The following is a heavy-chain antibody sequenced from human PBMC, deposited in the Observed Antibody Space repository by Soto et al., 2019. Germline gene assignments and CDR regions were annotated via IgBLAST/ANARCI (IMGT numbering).Heavy chain of an antibody. D-gene: IGHD3-16*01. J-gene: IGHJ6*02. CDR1: GFTFSSYA. CDR3: ARASGGAYYYYYGMDV. Sequence: QVQLVESGGGVVQPGRSLRLSCAASGFTFSSYAMHWVRQAPGKGLEWVAVISYDGSNKYYADSVKGRFTISRDNSKNTLYLQMNSLRAEATAVYYCARASGGAYYYYYGMDVWGQGTTVTVSS. CDR2: ISYDGSNK. V-gene: IGHV3-30-3*01.